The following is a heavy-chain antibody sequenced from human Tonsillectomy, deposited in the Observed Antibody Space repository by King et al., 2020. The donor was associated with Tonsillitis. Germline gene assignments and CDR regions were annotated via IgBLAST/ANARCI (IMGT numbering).Heavy chain of an antibody. CDR2: IYAGGST. V-gene: IGHV4-4*07. D-gene: IGHD1-26*01. CDR1: GGSISGYY. CDR3: ARSGGLVGTRVEFDP. Sequence: QLQESGPGLVKPSETLSLTCTVSGGSISGYYWTWIRQPAGKGLEWIGRIYAGGSTNYNPSLQSRVTMSVDISKNQFSLKLTSVTAADTAVYFCARSGGLVGTRVEFDPWGQGTLVTVSS. J-gene: IGHJ5*02.